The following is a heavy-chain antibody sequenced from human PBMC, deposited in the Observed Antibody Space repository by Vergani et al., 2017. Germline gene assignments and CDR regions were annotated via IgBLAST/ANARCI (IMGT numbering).Heavy chain of an antibody. CDR2: ISWNSNSI. D-gene: IGHD6-6*01. CDR1: GFTSAGYA. Sequence: EVQLEESGGGLVLPGRSLRLSCVASGFTSAGYAMHWVRQAPGKGWEWVSGISWNSNSIVYADSVKGRFTISRDNAKNSLYLQMNSLRAEDTALYYCAKHLGTSSGGGWFDPWGQGTLVTVSS. V-gene: IGHV3-9*02. CDR3: AKHLGTSSGGGWFDP. J-gene: IGHJ5*02.